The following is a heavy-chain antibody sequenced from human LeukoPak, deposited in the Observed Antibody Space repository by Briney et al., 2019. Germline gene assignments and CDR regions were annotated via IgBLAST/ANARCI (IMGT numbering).Heavy chain of an antibody. CDR1: GGSISSYY. J-gene: IGHJ4*02. V-gene: IGHV4-59*08. CDR3: ARHAYYSDSSGYYYDSSGYYYYFDY. D-gene: IGHD3-22*01. Sequence: PSETLSLTCTVSGGSISSYYWSWIRQPPGKGLEWIGYISYSGNTNYNPSLKGRVTISVDTSKKQFSLRLSSVTAADTAVYYCARHAYYSDSSGYYYDSSGYYYYFDYWGQGTLVTVSS. CDR2: ISYSGNT.